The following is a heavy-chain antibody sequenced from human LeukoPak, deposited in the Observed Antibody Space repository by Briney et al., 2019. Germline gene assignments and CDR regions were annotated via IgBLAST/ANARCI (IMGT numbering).Heavy chain of an antibody. D-gene: IGHD3-10*01. CDR1: GGSFTGHY. V-gene: IGHV4-59*11. CDR2: VYSSGTT. CDR3: ARVPLGMGGRGLYYYYGLDV. Sequence: SETLSLTCAVSGGSFTGHYWSWIRQPPGKALEWIGYVYSSGTTTYNPSLESRVTISLDTSGKQVSLILTSVIAADTAVYFCARVPLGMGGRGLYYYYGLDVWGQGTTVTVSS. J-gene: IGHJ6*02.